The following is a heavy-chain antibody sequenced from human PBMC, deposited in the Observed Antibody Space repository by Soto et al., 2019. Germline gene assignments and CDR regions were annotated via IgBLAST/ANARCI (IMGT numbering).Heavy chain of an antibody. V-gene: IGHV1-18*01. CDR2: ISAYNGNT. Sequence: GASVKVSCKASGYTFTSYGISWVRQAPGQGLEWMGWISAYNGNTNYAQKLQGRVTMTTDTSTSTAYMELRSLRSDDTAVYYCASGGDCSSTSCQDYYYYGMDVWGQGTTVTVS. J-gene: IGHJ6*02. CDR1: GYTFTSYG. D-gene: IGHD2-2*01. CDR3: ASGGDCSSTSCQDYYYYGMDV.